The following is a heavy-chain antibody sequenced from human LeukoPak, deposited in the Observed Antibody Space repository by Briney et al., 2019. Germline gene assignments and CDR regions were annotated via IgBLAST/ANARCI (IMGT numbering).Heavy chain of an antibody. CDR3: AKWRDGYNYYFDY. D-gene: IGHD5-24*01. CDR1: GFTFCSYW. J-gene: IGHJ4*01. V-gene: IGHV3-7*01. CDR2: IKQDGSEK. Sequence: QPGRSLRFSCAASGFTFCSYWMSWVCQAPGKGLEWVANIKQDGSEKYYVDSAKGRFTISRDNAKNSLYLQMNSLRAEVTAVNYCAKWRDGYNYYFDYWGHGALVTVSS.